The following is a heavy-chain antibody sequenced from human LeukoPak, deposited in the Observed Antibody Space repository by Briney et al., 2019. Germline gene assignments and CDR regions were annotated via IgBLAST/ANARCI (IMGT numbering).Heavy chain of an antibody. D-gene: IGHD1-26*01. CDR1: GYTFTGYY. V-gene: IGHV1-2*02. Sequence: ASVKVSCKASGYTFTGYYMHWVRQAPGQGLEWTGGINPNSGGTNYAQKFQGRVTMTRDTSISTAYMELSRLRSDDTAVYYCATQRGCIVGANPFDFWGQGTLVTVSS. J-gene: IGHJ4*02. CDR2: INPNSGGT. CDR3: ATQRGCIVGANPFDF.